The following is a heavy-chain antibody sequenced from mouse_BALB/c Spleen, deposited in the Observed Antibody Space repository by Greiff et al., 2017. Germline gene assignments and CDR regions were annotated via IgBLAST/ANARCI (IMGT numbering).Heavy chain of an antibody. Sequence: VKLMESGAELVRPGTSVKVSCKASGYAFTNYLIEWVKQRPGQGLEWIGVINPGSGGTNYNEKFKGKATLTADKSSSTAYMQLSSLTSDDSAVYYCARGIVYYDSSYAMDYWGQGTSVTVSS. CDR2: INPGSGGT. CDR3: ARGIVYYDSSYAMDY. V-gene: IGHV1-54*01. J-gene: IGHJ4*01. D-gene: IGHD2-4*01. CDR1: GYAFTNYL.